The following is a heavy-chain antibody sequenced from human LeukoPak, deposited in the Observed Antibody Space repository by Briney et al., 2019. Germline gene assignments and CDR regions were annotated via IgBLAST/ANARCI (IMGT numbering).Heavy chain of an antibody. J-gene: IGHJ3*02. CDR3: ASSGSVPGDAFDI. D-gene: IGHD2-2*01. V-gene: IGHV1-46*02. CDR2: INPSGGST. Sequence: ASVKVSCKTSGYNFNIYGISWVRQAPGQGLEWMGIINPSGGSTSYAQKFQGRVTMTRDTSTSTVYMELSSLRAEDTAVYYCASSGSVPGDAFDIWGQGTMVTVSS. CDR1: GYNFNIYG.